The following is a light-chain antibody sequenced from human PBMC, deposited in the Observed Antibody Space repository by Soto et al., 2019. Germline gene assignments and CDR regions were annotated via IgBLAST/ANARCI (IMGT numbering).Light chain of an antibody. V-gene: IGKV1-5*01. Sequence: DIQMTQSPSTLSASLGERVTITCRASQSFSNWLAWYQQKPGKASRLLIYDVSSLESGVPSRFSGSASGTEFILTISSLQPDDFATYYCQQFDRYSWTFGQGTTVEMK. J-gene: IGKJ1*01. CDR1: QSFSNW. CDR3: QQFDRYSWT. CDR2: DVS.